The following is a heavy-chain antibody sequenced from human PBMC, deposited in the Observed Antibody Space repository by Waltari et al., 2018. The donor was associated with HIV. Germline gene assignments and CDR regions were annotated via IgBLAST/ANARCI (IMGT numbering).Heavy chain of an antibody. CDR1: GGSISSSSYY. CDR3: YAVAGTFSWCDP. V-gene: IGHV4-39*01. J-gene: IGHJ5*02. Sequence: QLQLQESGPGLVKPSETLSLTCPVSGGSISSSSYYWGWIRQPPGKGLEWIGRIYYSGSTYYNPSRKRRVTISVDTSKNQFSLKLSSVTAADTAVYYCYAVAGTFSWCDPWGQGTLVTVSS. CDR2: IYYSGST. D-gene: IGHD6-19*01.